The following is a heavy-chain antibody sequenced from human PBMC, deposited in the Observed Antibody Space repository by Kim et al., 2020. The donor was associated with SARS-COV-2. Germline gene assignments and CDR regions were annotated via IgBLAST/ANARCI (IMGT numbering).Heavy chain of an antibody. CDR2: ISYDGSNK. CDR1: GFTFSSYG. V-gene: IGHV3-30*18. J-gene: IGHJ4*02. Sequence: GGSLRLSCAASGFTFSSYGMHWVRQAPGKGLEWVAVISYDGSNKYYADSVKGRFTISRDNSKNTLYLQMNSLRAEDMAVYYCAKGGYGGNSLDYWGQGTLVTVSS. CDR3: AKGGYGGNSLDY. D-gene: IGHD2-21*02.